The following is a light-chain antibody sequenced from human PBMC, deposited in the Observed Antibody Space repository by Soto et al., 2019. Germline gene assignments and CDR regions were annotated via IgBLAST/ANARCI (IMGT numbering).Light chain of an antibody. Sequence: IVLTQSPGTLSLSPGERATLSCRASQSVGDTYLAWYQQKPGQAPRLLMYSTSIRATGIPDRFSGSGSGTDFTLTISRLDPEDFAVYYCQHYDRAPMWTFGQGTKVDI. J-gene: IGKJ1*01. CDR2: STS. V-gene: IGKV3-20*01. CDR3: QHYDRAPMWT. CDR1: QSVGDTY.